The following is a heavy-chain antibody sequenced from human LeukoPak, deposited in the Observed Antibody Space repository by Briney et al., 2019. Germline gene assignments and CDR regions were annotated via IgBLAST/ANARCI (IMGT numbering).Heavy chain of an antibody. V-gene: IGHV3-30*04. Sequence: GGSLRLSCAASGFTFSSYAMHWVRQAPGKGLEWVAVISYDGSNKYYADSVKGRFTISRDNAKNSLYLQMNSLRAEDTALYYCARSLWDYAFDIWGQGTMVTVSS. CDR3: ARSLWDYAFDI. CDR2: ISYDGSNK. D-gene: IGHD3-16*02. CDR1: GFTFSSYA. J-gene: IGHJ3*02.